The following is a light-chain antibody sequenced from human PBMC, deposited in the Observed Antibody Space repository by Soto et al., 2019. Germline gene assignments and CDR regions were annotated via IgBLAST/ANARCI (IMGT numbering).Light chain of an antibody. Sequence: DIQMTQSPASLAASLGDRVTISCRASQTINNYLNWYHQKPGKAPKLLIYASSTLQSGVPSTFSGSGSGTEFTLTISSLQPEDFGTYYCQQSYNTPFTFGPGTKVDIK. CDR2: ASS. J-gene: IGKJ3*01. CDR3: QQSYNTPFT. V-gene: IGKV1-39*01. CDR1: QTINNY.